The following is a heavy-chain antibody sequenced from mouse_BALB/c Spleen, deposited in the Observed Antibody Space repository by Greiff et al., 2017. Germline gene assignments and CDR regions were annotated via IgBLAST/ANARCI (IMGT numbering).Heavy chain of an antibody. V-gene: IGHV2-2*02. CDR2: IWSGGST. D-gene: IGHD1-1*01. Sequence: VKLVESGPGLVQPSQSLSITCTVSGFSLTSYGVHWVRQSPGKGLEWLGVIWSGGSTDYNAAFISRLSISKDNSKSQVFFKMNSLQANDTAIYYCARNNYYGSSYWYFDVWGAGTTVTVSS. CDR3: ARNNYYGSSYWYFDV. CDR1: GFSLTSYG. J-gene: IGHJ1*01.